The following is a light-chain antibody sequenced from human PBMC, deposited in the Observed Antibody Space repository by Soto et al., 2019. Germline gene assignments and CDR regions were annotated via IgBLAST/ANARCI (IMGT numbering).Light chain of an antibody. Sequence: DIQMTQSPSSLSASVGDRVAITCRASQTINTYLNWYQQKLGEAHRHLISSASSLQSGVPSRFSGSASVTDFPLTMSSLLPEDFAPYFGQQSYSAPLTFGGGTKVVIK. V-gene: IGKV1-39*01. CDR3: QQSYSAPLT. CDR2: SAS. J-gene: IGKJ4*01. CDR1: QTINTY.